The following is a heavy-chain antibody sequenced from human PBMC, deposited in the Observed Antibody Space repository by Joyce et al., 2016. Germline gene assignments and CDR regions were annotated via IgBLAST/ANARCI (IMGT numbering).Heavy chain of an antibody. V-gene: IGHV3-30*18. J-gene: IGHJ4*02. D-gene: IGHD6-25*01. CDR3: AKILTATYSSGWFLDY. CDR2: IAYDGIYK. CDR1: GLTLSNYG. Sequence: QVQLVESGGGVVQPGRSLRLSCAASGLTLSNYGVHWVRQAPGKGVEGVAVIAYDGIYKKYADSVKGRFTISRENSKNTVFLEMNSLRTEDTAVYYCAKILTATYSSGWFLDYWGQGTLVTVSS.